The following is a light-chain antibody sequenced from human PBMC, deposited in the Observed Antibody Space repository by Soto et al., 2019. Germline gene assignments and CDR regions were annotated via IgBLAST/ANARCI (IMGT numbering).Light chain of an antibody. J-gene: IGLJ1*01. CDR3: NSYTTSSTYV. CDR2: DVT. CDR1: SSDVGSYNR. Sequence: QSVLTQPPSASGSPGQSITIACTGTSSDVGSYNRVSWYQQAPGTAPKLIIHDVTNRPSGVPDRFSGSKSGNTASLTISGLQTEDEADYYCNSYTTSSTYVFGTGTKVTVL. V-gene: IGLV2-18*02.